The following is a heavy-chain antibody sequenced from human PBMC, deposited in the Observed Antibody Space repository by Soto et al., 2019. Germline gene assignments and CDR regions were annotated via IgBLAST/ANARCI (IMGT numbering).Heavy chain of an antibody. CDR1: GFTFSSYT. CDR2: XXXXXXXX. Sequence: EVQLLESGGGLVQPGGSLRLSCAASGFTFSSYTMSWVRQAPGKGLEXVXXXXXXXXXXXYADSVKGRFTISRDNSKXXXXXXXXXXXXXXXXXXXXXXXXXXXWYRGGFDYWGQGTLVTVSS. J-gene: IGHJ4*02. V-gene: IGHV3-23*01. D-gene: IGHD6-13*01. CDR3: XXXXXXXWYRGGFDY.